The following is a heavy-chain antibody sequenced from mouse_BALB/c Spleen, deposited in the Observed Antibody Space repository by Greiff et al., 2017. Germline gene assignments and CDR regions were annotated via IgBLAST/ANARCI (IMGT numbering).Heavy chain of an antibody. J-gene: IGHJ2*01. D-gene: IGHD1-1*01. V-gene: IGHV1-54*03. CDR2: INPGSGGT. CDR1: GYAFTNYL. Sequence: QVHVKQSGAELVRPGTSVKVSCKASGYAFTNYLIEWVKQRPGQGLEWIGVINPGSGGTNYNEKFKGKATLTADKSSSTAYMQLSSLTSDDSAVYFCARKTTVVPDYWGQGTTLTVSS. CDR3: ARKTTVVPDY.